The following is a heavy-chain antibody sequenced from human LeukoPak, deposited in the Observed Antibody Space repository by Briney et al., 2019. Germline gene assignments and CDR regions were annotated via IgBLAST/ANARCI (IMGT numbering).Heavy chain of an antibody. Sequence: RGSLRLSCAASGFSFSNYGMHWVRQAPGKGLEWVAVIWDDGSYKYYADSVKGRFTISRDNSKNTLYLQITSLRAEDTAVYYCAKPTSGSGSFLIDYWGQGTLVTVSS. CDR1: GFSFSNYG. CDR2: IWDDGSYK. J-gene: IGHJ4*02. D-gene: IGHD1-26*01. CDR3: AKPTSGSGSFLIDY. V-gene: IGHV3-33*06.